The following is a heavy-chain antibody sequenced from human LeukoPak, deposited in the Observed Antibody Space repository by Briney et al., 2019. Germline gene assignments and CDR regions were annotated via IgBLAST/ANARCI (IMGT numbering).Heavy chain of an antibody. CDR2: INPNSGGT. D-gene: IGHD2/OR15-2a*01. V-gene: IGHV1-2*02. J-gene: IGHJ4*02. CDR1: GYTFNGYY. CDR3: ARDPFALGIVIVPY. Sequence: ASVKVSCKASGYTFNGYYMHWVRQAPRQGLEWMGWINPNSGGTNYAQKFQGRVTMTSDTSITTAYMELSRLRSDDTAVYYCARDPFALGIVIVPYWGQGTLVTVSS.